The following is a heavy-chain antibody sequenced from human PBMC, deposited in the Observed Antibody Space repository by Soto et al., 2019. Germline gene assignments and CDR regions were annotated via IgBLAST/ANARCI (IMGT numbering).Heavy chain of an antibody. CDR1: GGSFSGYY. CDR3: ASFYYDILTGYYLFDY. D-gene: IGHD3-9*01. J-gene: IGHJ4*02. V-gene: IGHV4-34*01. Sequence: PSETLSLTCAVYGGSFSGYYWSWIRQPPGKGLEWIGEINHSGSTNYNPSLKSRVTISVDTSKNQFSLKLSSVTAADTAVYYCASFYYDILTGYYLFDYWGQGTLVTVSS. CDR2: INHSGST.